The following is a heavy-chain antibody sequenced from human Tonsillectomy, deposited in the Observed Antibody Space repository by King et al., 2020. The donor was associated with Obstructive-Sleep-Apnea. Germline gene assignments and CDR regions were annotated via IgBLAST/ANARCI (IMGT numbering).Heavy chain of an antibody. CDR3: ARERSDYDYVWGSYMPYYFDY. V-gene: IGHV3-66*01. J-gene: IGHJ4*02. CDR2: IDSGGST. Sequence: VQLVESGGGLVQPGGSLRLSCAASGFTVSSNYMSWVRQAPGKGLEWVSVIDSGGSTYYADSVKGRFTISRDSSKNTLFLQMNSLRAEDTAVYYCARERSDYDYVWGSYMPYYFDYWGQGTLVTVSS. CDR1: GFTVSSNY. D-gene: IGHD3-16*01.